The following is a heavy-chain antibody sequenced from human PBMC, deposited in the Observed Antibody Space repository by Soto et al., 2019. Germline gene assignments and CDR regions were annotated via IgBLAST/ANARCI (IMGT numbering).Heavy chain of an antibody. D-gene: IGHD3-10*01. J-gene: IGHJ6*02. Sequence: DVQLEESGGGLVKPGGSLGLSCVASEFTFSVYSMNWVRQAPGKGLEWVSSISSGSSYIYYADSVKGRFTISRDNDKSSLFLHMNSLRVDDTAVYYCTRDRVKIRGGYYHYYGMDVWGQGTTVTVSS. CDR3: TRDRVKIRGGYYHYYGMDV. V-gene: IGHV3-21*02. CDR2: ISSGSSYI. CDR1: EFTFSVYS.